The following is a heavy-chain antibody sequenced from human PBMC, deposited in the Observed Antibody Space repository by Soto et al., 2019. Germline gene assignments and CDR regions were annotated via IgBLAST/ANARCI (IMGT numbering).Heavy chain of an antibody. J-gene: IGHJ3*01. CDR3: ATKDYYDSSGYYYLGAFDV. V-gene: IGHV1-24*01. D-gene: IGHD3-22*01. CDR2: FDPEDGET. CDR1: GYTLTELS. Sequence: ASVKVSCKVSGYTLTELSMHWVRQAPGKGLEWMGGFDPEDGETIYAQKFQGRVPMTEDTSTDTAYMELSSLRSEDTAVYYCATKDYYDSSGYYYLGAFDVWGQGTMVTVSS.